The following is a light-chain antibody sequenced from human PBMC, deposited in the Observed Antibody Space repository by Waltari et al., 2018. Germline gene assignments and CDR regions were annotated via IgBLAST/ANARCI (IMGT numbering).Light chain of an antibody. CDR3: QSYDSSPSGVV. J-gene: IGLJ2*01. CDR2: GST. Sequence: QSAPTHPPSVSGAPGQSVTIPCTGSSSNIRAGLVVQRYQQLPRPAPKLLIYGSTNRPAPVPDRFSASKSSTSASLAITGLQAEDEADYYCQSYDSSPSGVVFGGGTRLTVL. V-gene: IGLV1-40*01. CDR1: SSNIRAGLV.